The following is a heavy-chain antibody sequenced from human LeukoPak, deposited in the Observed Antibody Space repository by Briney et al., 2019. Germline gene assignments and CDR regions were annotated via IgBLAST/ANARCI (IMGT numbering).Heavy chain of an antibody. D-gene: IGHD2-21*01. J-gene: IGHJ5*02. V-gene: IGHV4-61*02. CDR3: ARQVVIALNWFDP. CDR1: GGSISSGSYY. CDR2: IYTSGST. Sequence: SQTLSLTCTVSGGSISSGSYYWSWIRQPAGKGLEWIGRIYTSGSTNYNPSLKSRVTISVDTSKNQFSLKLSSVTAADTAVYYCARQVVIALNWFDPGAREPWSPSPQ.